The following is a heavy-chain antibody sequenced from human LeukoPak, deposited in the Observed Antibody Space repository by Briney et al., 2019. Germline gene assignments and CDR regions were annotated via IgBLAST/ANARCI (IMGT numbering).Heavy chain of an antibody. V-gene: IGHV3-21*01. Sequence: GGSLRLSCAASGFTFSSYSMNWVRQAPGKGLEWVSSISSTSTYIYYADSVKGRFTISRDNARNSLFLQMNNLRVDDSAVYYCAREYTAMAYDYWGQGNLVTVSS. J-gene: IGHJ4*02. D-gene: IGHD5-18*01. CDR2: ISSTSTYI. CDR3: AREYTAMAYDY. CDR1: GFTFSSYS.